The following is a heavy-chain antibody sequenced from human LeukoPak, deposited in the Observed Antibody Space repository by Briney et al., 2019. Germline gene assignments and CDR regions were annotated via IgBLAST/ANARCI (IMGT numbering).Heavy chain of an antibody. V-gene: IGHV4-4*09. CDR3: ARGARIFDS. D-gene: IGHD2/OR15-2a*01. CDR1: GGSISSYY. CDR2: IHVSGDT. J-gene: IGHJ4*02. Sequence: SETLSLTCTVSGGSISSYYWSWIRQAPGKGLECIGYIHVSGDTNYNPSLQSRGTLSLDTSKNQFSLRLSSVTAADTAVYYCARGARIFDSWGPGTLVTVSS.